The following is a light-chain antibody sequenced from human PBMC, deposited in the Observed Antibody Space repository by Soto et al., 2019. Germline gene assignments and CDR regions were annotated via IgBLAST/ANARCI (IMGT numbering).Light chain of an antibody. CDR3: IQDLQTPMYT. J-gene: IGKJ2*01. Sequence: DIVMTQSPLSLPVTPGEPASISCRSSQSLLHSNGYYYLDWYLQKQGQSPHLLIYLGSNRSSGVPDWISSSGSCTDFTLKISRGEAEDVVVYYCIQDLQTPMYTFGQGTKLEIK. CDR2: LGS. CDR1: QSLLHSNGYYY. V-gene: IGKV2-28*01.